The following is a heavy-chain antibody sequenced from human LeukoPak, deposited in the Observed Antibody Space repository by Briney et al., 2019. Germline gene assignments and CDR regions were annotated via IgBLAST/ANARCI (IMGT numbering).Heavy chain of an antibody. CDR2: IGGWSSPT. V-gene: IGHV3-48*04. J-gene: IGHJ4*02. CDR3: TGRHYGDYVVDN. Sequence: GGSLRLSCATSGFSFSSYGMNWVRQAPGKGLEWVSYIGGWSSPTDYADSVKGRFTISRDNARNSLYLQMNSLKTEDTAIYYCTGRHYGDYVVDNWGQGTLVTVSS. D-gene: IGHD4-17*01. CDR1: GFSFSSYG.